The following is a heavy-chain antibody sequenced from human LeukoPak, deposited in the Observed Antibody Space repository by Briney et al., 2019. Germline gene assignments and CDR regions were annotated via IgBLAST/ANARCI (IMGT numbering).Heavy chain of an antibody. J-gene: IGHJ4*02. Sequence: SETLSLTCTLSGGSISSYYWSWIREPPGKGLEWIGYIYYSGSTNYNPSLKSRVTISVDTSKNQFSLKLSSVTAADTAVYYCARHSSGWYDYWGQGTLVTVSS. CDR3: ARHSSGWYDY. CDR2: IYYSGST. CDR1: GGSISSYY. D-gene: IGHD6-19*01. V-gene: IGHV4-59*08.